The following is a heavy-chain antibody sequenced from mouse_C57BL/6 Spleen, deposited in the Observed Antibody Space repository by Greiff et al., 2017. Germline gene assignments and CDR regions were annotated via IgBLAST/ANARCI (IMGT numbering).Heavy chain of an antibody. CDR3: TTDEGRFAY. J-gene: IGHJ3*01. CDR1: GFNIKDDY. V-gene: IGHV14-4*01. Sequence: EVKLVESGAELVRPGASVKLSCTASGFNIKDDYMHWVKQRPEQGLEWIGWIDPENGDTEYASKFQGKATITADTSSNTAYLQLSSLTSEDTAVYYSTTDEGRFAYWGQGTLVTVSA. CDR2: IDPENGDT.